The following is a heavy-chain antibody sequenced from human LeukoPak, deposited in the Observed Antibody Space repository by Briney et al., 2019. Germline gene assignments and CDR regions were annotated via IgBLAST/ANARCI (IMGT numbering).Heavy chain of an antibody. CDR2: ISSSGSTI. Sequence: PGGSLRLSCAASGFTFSSYEMNWVRQAPGKGLEWVSYISSSGSTIYYADSVRGRFTISRDNSKNTLYLQMNSLRAEDTAVYYCAMRYLNYYDSSMPYFQHWGQGTLVTVSS. V-gene: IGHV3-48*03. CDR3: AMRYLNYYDSSMPYFQH. D-gene: IGHD3-22*01. CDR1: GFTFSSYE. J-gene: IGHJ1*01.